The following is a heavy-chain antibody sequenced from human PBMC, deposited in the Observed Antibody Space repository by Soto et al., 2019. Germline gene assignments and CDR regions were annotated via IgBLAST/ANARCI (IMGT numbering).Heavy chain of an antibody. CDR1: GCTFTGYY. CDR2: INPNSGGT. J-gene: IGHJ4*02. Sequence: RASVKVSCKASGCTFTGYYMHCVRQAPGQGLEWMGWINPNSGGTNYAQKFQGRVTMTRDTSISTAYMELSRLRSDDTAVYYCARETYYYDSTEDYFDYWGQGTLVTVSS. V-gene: IGHV1-2*02. CDR3: ARETYYYDSTEDYFDY. D-gene: IGHD3-22*01.